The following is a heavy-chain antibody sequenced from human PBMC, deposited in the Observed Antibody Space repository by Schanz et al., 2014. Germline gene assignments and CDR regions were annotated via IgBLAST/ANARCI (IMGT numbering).Heavy chain of an antibody. J-gene: IGHJ6*02. CDR1: GGSIRSGTYY. CDR3: ARDSLRGATGGYGMDV. CDR2: VYTSGST. V-gene: IGHV4-61*02. Sequence: QVQLQESGPGLVKPSQTLSLTCTVSGGSIRSGTYYWSWIRQPAGKGLEWIGRVYTSGSTNYNPSLKSRVTMSVDKSKNRFSLKVRSVTAADTAVYYCARDSLRGATGGYGMDVWGQGTTVTVSS. D-gene: IGHD2-8*02.